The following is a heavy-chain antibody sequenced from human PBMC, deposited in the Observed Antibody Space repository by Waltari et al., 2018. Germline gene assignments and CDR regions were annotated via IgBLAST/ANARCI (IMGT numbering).Heavy chain of an antibody. CDR1: GSSISSDYY. J-gene: IGHJ4*02. CDR2: IYHSGST. Sequence: QVQLQESGPGLVTPSETLSLTCAVSGSSISSDYYWRWFRQPPGKGLEWIGSIYHSGSTYYNPSLKSRVTISVDTSKNQFSLKLSSVTAADTAVYYCASRIVGATNFDYWGQGTLVTVSS. D-gene: IGHD1-26*01. V-gene: IGHV4-38-2*01. CDR3: ASRIVGATNFDY.